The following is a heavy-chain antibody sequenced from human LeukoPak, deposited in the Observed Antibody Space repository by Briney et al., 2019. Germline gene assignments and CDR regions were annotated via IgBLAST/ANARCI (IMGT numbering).Heavy chain of an antibody. CDR3: AGQPENTRGFY. CDR2: IYYSGST. CDR1: GGSITSTLYY. V-gene: IGHV4-39*01. Sequence: SETLSLTCTVSGGSITSTLYYWGWFRQSSGKGLEWIGSIYYSGSTYYNPSLKSQVTISVDTSKNQFSLRLTSVTAADTAVYFCAGQPENTRGFYWGQGTLVTVSS. J-gene: IGHJ1*01. D-gene: IGHD2-2*01.